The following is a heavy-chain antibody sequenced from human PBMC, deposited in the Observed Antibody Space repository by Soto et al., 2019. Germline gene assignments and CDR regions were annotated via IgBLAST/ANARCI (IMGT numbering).Heavy chain of an antibody. CDR2: IIPIFGTA. V-gene: IGHV1-69*01. J-gene: IGHJ5*02. CDR3: AIAMRPDRVLLWSWFDP. D-gene: IGHD3-10*01. CDR1: GGTFSSYA. Sequence: QVQLVQSGAEVKKPGSSVKVSCKASGGTFSSYAISWVRQAPGQGLEWMGGIIPIFGTANYAQKFQGRVTITADESTSTAYMELSSLRSEDTAVYYCAIAMRPDRVLLWSWFDPWGQGTLVTVSS.